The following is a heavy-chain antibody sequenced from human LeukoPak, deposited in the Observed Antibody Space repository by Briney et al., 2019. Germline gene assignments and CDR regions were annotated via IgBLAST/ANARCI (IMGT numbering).Heavy chain of an antibody. V-gene: IGHV1-2*02. Sequence: ASVKVSCKASGYTLTGYYMHWVRQAPGQGLEWMGWISPYSGSTNYPQKFQGRVTVTTDTSTSTAYMELRSLRSDDTAVYFCARALREYSSSWFSDFWGQGTLVTVSS. D-gene: IGHD6-13*01. CDR2: ISPYSGST. J-gene: IGHJ4*02. CDR3: ARALREYSSSWFSDF. CDR1: GYTLTGYY.